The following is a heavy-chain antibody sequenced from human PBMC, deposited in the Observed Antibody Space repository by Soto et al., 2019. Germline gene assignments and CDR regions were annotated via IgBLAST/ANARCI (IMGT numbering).Heavy chain of an antibody. CDR2: IYSGGST. J-gene: IGHJ4*02. V-gene: IGHV3-53*01. CDR1: GFTVSSNY. CDR3: AREVYCSGGSCYDY. Sequence: GGSLRLSCAASGFTVSSNYMSWVRQAPGKGLEWVSVIYSGGSTYYADSVKGRFTMSRDNSKNTLYLQMNSLRAEDTAVYYCAREVYCSGGSCYDYWGQGTLVTVSS. D-gene: IGHD2-15*01.